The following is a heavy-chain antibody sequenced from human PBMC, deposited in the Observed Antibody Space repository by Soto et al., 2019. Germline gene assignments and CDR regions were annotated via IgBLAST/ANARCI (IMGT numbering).Heavy chain of an antibody. CDR3: ARVRSKLFDY. V-gene: IGHV4-59*01. Sequence: SETLSLACTVSGDTISTFYWNWIRQPPGKGLEWIGYIHYSGSTNYNPSLKSQVIISVDTSKNQFSLKLSSVTAADTAVYFCARVRSKLFDYWDQGTLVTVPT. J-gene: IGHJ4*02. CDR1: GDTISTFY. CDR2: IHYSGST. D-gene: IGHD3-3*01.